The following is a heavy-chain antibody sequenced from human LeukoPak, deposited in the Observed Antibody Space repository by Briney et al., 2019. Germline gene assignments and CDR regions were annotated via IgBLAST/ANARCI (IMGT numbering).Heavy chain of an antibody. CDR1: GLTFSSHW. CDR3: ATQQGGIPAY. J-gene: IGHJ4*02. Sequence: GGSLRLSCAASGLTFSSHWMHWVRQAPGKGLVCVSRITKDGSSTTYADSVKGRFTISRDNAKNMLYLQVNSLRAEDTAVYYCATQQGGIPAYWGQGTLVTVSS. V-gene: IGHV3-74*01. D-gene: IGHD6-13*01. CDR2: ITKDGSST.